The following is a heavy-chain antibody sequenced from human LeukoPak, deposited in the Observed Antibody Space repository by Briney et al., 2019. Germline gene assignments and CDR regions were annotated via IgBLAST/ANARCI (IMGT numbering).Heavy chain of an antibody. D-gene: IGHD5-12*01. CDR1: GFTFSSYA. Sequence: PGRSLRLSCAASGFTFSSYAMHWVGQAPGKGLEWVAVISYDGSNKYYADSVKGRFTISRDNSKNTLYLQMNSLRAEDTAVYYCARDKTYSGYHYYYGMDVWGKGTTVTVSS. J-gene: IGHJ6*04. V-gene: IGHV3-30*04. CDR3: ARDKTYSGYHYYYGMDV. CDR2: ISYDGSNK.